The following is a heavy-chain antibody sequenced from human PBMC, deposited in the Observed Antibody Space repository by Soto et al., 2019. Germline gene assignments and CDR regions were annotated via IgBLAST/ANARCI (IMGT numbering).Heavy chain of an antibody. CDR3: ARASQYYGSGPFDF. Sequence: WTWIRQTPGRGLEWIGHVYYSGHTKYNPSLTSRVTFSVDRSNNQFFLTLTSVTAADTATYFCARASQYYGSGPFDFWGQGTLVTVSS. V-gene: IGHV4-59*01. D-gene: IGHD3-10*01. CDR2: VYYSGHT. J-gene: IGHJ4*02.